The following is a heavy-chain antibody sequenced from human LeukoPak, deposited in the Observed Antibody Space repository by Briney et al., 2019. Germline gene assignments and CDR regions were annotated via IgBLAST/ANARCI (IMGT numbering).Heavy chain of an antibody. D-gene: IGHD2-15*01. CDR3: VRDTSYCSGGRCFATYSFDY. CDR2: ISSTGGST. J-gene: IGHJ4*02. CDR1: GFTFSNYA. Sequence: GGSLGLSCSASGFTFSNYAMHWVRQAPGKGLECISTISSTGGSTYYADSVKGRFTISRDNSKNTLYLQMSSLRAEDTAVYYCVRDTSYCSGGRCFATYSFDYWGQGTRVTVSS. V-gene: IGHV3-64D*09.